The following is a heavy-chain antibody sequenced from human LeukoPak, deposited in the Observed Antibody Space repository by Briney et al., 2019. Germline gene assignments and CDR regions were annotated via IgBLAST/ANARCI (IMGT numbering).Heavy chain of an antibody. Sequence: SGGSLRLSCAASGFTFSSYEMNWVRQAPGKGLEWVSYISTTGSSIYYADSVKGRFTISRDNSKNTLYLQMNSLRAEDTAVYYCARVFYGSGGWFDPWGQGTLVTVSS. D-gene: IGHD3-10*01. CDR3: ARVFYGSGGWFDP. J-gene: IGHJ5*02. CDR2: ISTTGSSI. CDR1: GFTFSSYE. V-gene: IGHV3-48*03.